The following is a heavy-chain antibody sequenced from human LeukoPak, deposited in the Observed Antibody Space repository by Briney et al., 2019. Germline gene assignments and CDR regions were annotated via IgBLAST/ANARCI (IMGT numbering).Heavy chain of an antibody. CDR3: ARAGGAHDSPNY. CDR2: IYYSGST. Sequence: PSETLSLTCTVSGGSISSGGYYWSWIRQPPGKGLEWIGYIYYSGSTYYNPSLKSRVTIPVDTSKNQFSLKLSSVTAADTAVYYCARAGGAHDSPNYWGQGTLVTVSS. D-gene: IGHD3-16*01. V-gene: IGHV4-31*03. CDR1: GGSISSGGYY. J-gene: IGHJ4*02.